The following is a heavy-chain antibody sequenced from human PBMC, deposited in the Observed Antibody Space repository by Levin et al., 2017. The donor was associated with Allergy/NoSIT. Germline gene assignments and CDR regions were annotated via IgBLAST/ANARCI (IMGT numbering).Heavy chain of an antibody. J-gene: IGHJ6*03. CDR2: ISAYNGNT. CDR3: ARVGIDFWGVYQKSWGYMDV. D-gene: IGHD3-3*01. Sequence: WASVKVSCKASGYNFTNYGISWVRPAPGQGLEWMGWISAYNGNTNYAQKFQGRVTMTIQTSTNTAYMELRSLRSDDTAVYYCARVGIDFWGVYQKSWGYMDVWGQGTTVTVSS. CDR1: GYNFTNYG. V-gene: IGHV1-18*01.